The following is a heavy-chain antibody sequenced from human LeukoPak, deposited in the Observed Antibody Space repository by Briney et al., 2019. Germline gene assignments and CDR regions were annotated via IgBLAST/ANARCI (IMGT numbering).Heavy chain of an antibody. D-gene: IGHD3-10*01. J-gene: IGHJ4*02. V-gene: IGHV3-7*01. CDR2: IKQDGSEK. CDR1: GFTFSSYW. Sequence: GGSLRLSCAASGFTFSSYWMSWVRQAPGKGLEWVANIKQDGSEKYYVDSVKGRFTISRDNAKNSLYLQMNSLRAEDTAVYYWAKAQVLLWFGELLRYFDYWGQGTLVTGSS. CDR3: AKAQVLLWFGELLRYFDY.